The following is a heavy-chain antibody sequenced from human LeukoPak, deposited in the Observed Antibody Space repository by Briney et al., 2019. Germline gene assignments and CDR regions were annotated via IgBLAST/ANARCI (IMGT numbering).Heavy chain of an antibody. CDR2: INPSGGST. Sequence: VASVKVSCKASGYTFTSYYMHGVRQAPGQGLEWRGIINPSGGSTSYAQKFQGRATITRDTPTSTVYMELSSLRSEDTPVYYCATAAKRGRLGGCSNSSCSYYYYGMDVWGKGTTVTVSS. D-gene: IGHD2-2*01. CDR1: GYTFTSYY. J-gene: IGHJ6*04. CDR3: ATAAKRGRLGGCSNSSCSYYYYGMDV. V-gene: IGHV1-46*01.